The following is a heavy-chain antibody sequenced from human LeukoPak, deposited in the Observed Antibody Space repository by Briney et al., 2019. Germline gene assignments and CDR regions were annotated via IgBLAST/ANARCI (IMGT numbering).Heavy chain of an antibody. CDR2: IYPGDSDT. Sequence: GESLKISCKGSGYTFASYWVGWVRQMPGRGLEWMGVIYPGDSDTRYSPSFQGQVTISADKSISTAYLQWSSLKASDTAMYYCARIYDSSGYPTQLDYWGQGTLVTVSS. CDR3: ARIYDSSGYPTQLDY. J-gene: IGHJ4*02. V-gene: IGHV5-51*01. D-gene: IGHD3-22*01. CDR1: GYTFASYW.